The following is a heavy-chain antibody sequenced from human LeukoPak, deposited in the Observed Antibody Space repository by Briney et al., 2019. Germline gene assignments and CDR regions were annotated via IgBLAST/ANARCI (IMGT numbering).Heavy chain of an antibody. Sequence: GGSLRLSCAASGFTVTSSYMNWVRQAPGKGLEWVSFISSSSSYIYYADSVKGRFTISRDNAKNSLYLQMNSLRAEDTAVYYCARGDRITMVRGADYWGQGTLVTVSS. J-gene: IGHJ4*02. CDR1: GFTVTSSY. CDR3: ARGDRITMVRGADY. CDR2: ISSSSSYI. D-gene: IGHD3-10*01. V-gene: IGHV3-21*01.